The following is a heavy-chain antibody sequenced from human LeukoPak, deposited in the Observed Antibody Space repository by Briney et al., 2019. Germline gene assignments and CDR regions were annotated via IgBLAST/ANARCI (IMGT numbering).Heavy chain of an antibody. Sequence: GGSLRLSCAASGFTFSSYNMNWVRQAPGKGLEWVSSISRSSTYRYYADSVKGRFAISRDNAKNSLYLQMNNLRAEDTAVFYCARVGFSYTYYYYLDVWGKGTTVTVSS. CDR2: ISRSSTYR. CDR3: ARVGFSYTYYYYLDV. J-gene: IGHJ6*03. CDR1: GFTFSSYN. D-gene: IGHD1-26*01. V-gene: IGHV3-21*01.